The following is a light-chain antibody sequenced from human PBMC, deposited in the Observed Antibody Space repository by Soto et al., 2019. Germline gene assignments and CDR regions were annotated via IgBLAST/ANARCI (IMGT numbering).Light chain of an antibody. V-gene: IGKV1-5*03. Sequence: DIQMTQSPSTLSASVGDRVNITCRASQSISSWLAWYQQKPGKAPKLLIYKASSLESGVPSMFSGSGSGTEFTLNISSLQPDDFATYYCQQYNSYPWTLGQGTKVEIK. CDR3: QQYNSYPWT. J-gene: IGKJ1*01. CDR2: KAS. CDR1: QSISSW.